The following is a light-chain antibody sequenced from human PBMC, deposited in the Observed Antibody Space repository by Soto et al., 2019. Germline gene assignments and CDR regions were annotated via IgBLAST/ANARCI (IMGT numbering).Light chain of an antibody. CDR1: QNVGNN. Sequence: VLTQSPATLSLSPGESATLSCRASQNVGNNLAWYQQKSGQAPRLLIYAASDRATGVPARFSGGMSGTDFTLTISSLEPEDFAVYYCQQYAASPTFGQGTKLEIK. CDR2: AAS. CDR3: QQYAASPT. J-gene: IGKJ2*01. V-gene: IGKV3-11*01.